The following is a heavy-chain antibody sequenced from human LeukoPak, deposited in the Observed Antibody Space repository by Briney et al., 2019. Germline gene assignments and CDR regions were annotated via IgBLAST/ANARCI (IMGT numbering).Heavy chain of an antibody. CDR2: IYYSGST. CDR3: ARATSLGSRYYYGMDV. D-gene: IGHD2-15*01. J-gene: IGHJ6*04. Sequence: SETLSLTCTVSGGSVSSGSYYWSWIRQPPGKGLEWIGYIYYSGSTNYNPSLKSRVTISVDTSKNQFSLKLSSVTAADTAVYCCARATSLGSRYYYGMDVWGKGTTVTVSS. CDR1: GGSVSSGSYY. V-gene: IGHV4-61*01.